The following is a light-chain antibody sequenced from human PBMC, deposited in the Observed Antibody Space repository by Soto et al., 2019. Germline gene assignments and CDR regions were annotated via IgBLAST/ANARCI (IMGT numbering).Light chain of an antibody. Sequence: DIQMTQSPPTLSASVGDRVTITCRASQSISSWLAWYQQKPGKAPKLLIYDASSLESGVPSRFSGSGSGTEFTLTISSLQPDDFATYYCQQYNSYSWTFGQGTKVDFK. CDR1: QSISSW. CDR3: QQYNSYSWT. V-gene: IGKV1-5*01. J-gene: IGKJ1*01. CDR2: DAS.